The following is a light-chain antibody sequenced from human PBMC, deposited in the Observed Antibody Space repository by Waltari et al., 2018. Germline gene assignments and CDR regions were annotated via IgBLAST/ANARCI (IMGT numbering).Light chain of an antibody. CDR1: QSLSTW. Sequence: DVQMTQSPSILSASVGDRVTITCRAGQSLSTWLAWYQQKPGKAPKLLIYQASTVESGVPSRFSGSGSGTEFTLTINSLQPDDFATYHCQQYSRSPWTFGQGTKVEI. CDR2: QAS. J-gene: IGKJ1*01. CDR3: QQYSRSPWT. V-gene: IGKV1-5*03.